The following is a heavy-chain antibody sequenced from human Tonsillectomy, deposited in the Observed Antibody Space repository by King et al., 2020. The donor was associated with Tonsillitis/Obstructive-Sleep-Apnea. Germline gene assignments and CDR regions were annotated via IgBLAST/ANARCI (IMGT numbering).Heavy chain of an antibody. J-gene: IGHJ4*02. V-gene: IGHV1-24*01. CDR1: GYTLTELS. Sequence: VQLVESGAEVKKPGASVKVSCKVSGYTLTELSMHLVRQAPGKGLEWMGSFDPEDGETIYAQKFQGRVTMTEDTSTDTAYMELSSLRSEDTAVYYCATLPPLTGIAVAGNEDYFDYWGQGTLVTVSS. CDR2: FDPEDGET. CDR3: ATLPPLTGIAVAGNEDYFDY. D-gene: IGHD6-19*01.